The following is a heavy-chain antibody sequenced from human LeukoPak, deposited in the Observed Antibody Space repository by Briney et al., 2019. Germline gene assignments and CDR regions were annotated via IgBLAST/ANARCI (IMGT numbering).Heavy chain of an antibody. J-gene: IGHJ4*02. D-gene: IGHD6-19*01. CDR1: GFTFSSNA. CDR2: ISSSGSTI. CDR3: ARATLLSIAVAGTPFDY. Sequence: GGSLRLSCAASGFTFSSNAMSWVRQAPGKGLEWVSYISSSGSTIYYADSVKGRFTISRDNAKNSLYLQMNSLRAEDTAVYYCARATLLSIAVAGTPFDYWGQGTLVTVSS. V-gene: IGHV3-48*03.